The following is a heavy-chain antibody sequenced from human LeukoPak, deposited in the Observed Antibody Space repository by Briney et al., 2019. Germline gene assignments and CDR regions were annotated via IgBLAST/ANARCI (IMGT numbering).Heavy chain of an antibody. J-gene: IGHJ2*01. CDR1: GYTFTGYY. D-gene: IGHD6-13*01. V-gene: IGHV1-8*01. Sequence: GASVKVSCKASGYTFTGYYMHWVRQAPGQGLEWMGWINPNSGNTGYAQKFQGRVTMTRNTSISTAYMELSSLRPEDTAVYYCARGPLSIAAAGERLWYFDLWGRGTLVTVSS. CDR2: INPNSGNT. CDR3: ARGPLSIAAAGERLWYFDL.